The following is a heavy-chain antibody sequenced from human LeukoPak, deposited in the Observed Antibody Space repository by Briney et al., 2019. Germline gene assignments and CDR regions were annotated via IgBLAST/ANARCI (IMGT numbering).Heavy chain of an antibody. CDR2: IRQDGSEK. CDR1: GFTFSSYW. D-gene: IGHD3-9*01. CDR3: AMNFDWLPSRVDY. Sequence: GGSLRLSCAASGFTFSSYWMSWVRQAPGKGLEWVANIRQDGSEKYYVDSVKGRFTISRDNAKNSLYLQMNSLRAEDTAVYYCAMNFDWLPSRVDYWGQGTLVTVSS. J-gene: IGHJ4*02. V-gene: IGHV3-7*01.